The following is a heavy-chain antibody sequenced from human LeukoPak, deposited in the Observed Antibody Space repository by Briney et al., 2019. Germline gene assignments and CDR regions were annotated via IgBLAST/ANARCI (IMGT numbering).Heavy chain of an antibody. V-gene: IGHV3-30-3*01. J-gene: IGHJ4*02. CDR3: ARDAWWLRYYFDY. CDR1: GFTLSNYG. D-gene: IGHD2-15*01. Sequence: GGSLRLSCAASGFTLSNYGVHWVRQAPGKGLEWVAVISDDGSKKYYANSVKGRFTISRDNSKYAVFLQMNTLRVEDTAVYYCARDAWWLRYYFDYWGQGTLVTVSS. CDR2: ISDDGSKK.